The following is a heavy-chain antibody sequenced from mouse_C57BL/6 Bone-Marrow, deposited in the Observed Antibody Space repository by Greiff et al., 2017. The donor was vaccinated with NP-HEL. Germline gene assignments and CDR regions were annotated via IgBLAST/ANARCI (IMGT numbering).Heavy chain of an antibody. CDR3: ARATHYYGSSDYFDY. Sequence: VQLQQSGPELVKPGASVKISCKASGYSFTSYSMHWVKQSPGKGLEWIGVINPSYGTTSYNQKFKGKATLTVDKSSSTAYMQLSSLTSEDSAVYFCARATHYYGSSDYFDYWGQGTTLTVSS. D-gene: IGHD1-1*01. V-gene: IGHV1-39*01. CDR2: INPSYGTT. J-gene: IGHJ2*01. CDR1: GYSFTSYS.